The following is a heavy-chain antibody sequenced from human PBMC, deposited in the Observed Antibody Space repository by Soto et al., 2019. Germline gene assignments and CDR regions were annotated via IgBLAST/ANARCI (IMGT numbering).Heavy chain of an antibody. D-gene: IGHD5-12*01. V-gene: IGHV1-18*01. Sequence: QVQLVQSGAEVKKPGASVKVSCKASGYTFTSYGISWVRQAPGQGLEWMGWIIAYNGNTNYAQKLQGRVTMTTDTSTSTAYKKLRSLRADDTAVYYCARDRGYSGYGDYWGQRTLVTVSA. CDR3: ARDRGYSGYGDY. CDR1: GYTFTSYG. CDR2: IIAYNGNT. J-gene: IGHJ4*02.